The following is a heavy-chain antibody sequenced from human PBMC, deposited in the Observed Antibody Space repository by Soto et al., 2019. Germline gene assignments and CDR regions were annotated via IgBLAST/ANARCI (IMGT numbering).Heavy chain of an antibody. J-gene: IGHJ5*02. CDR3: ARASDYDSRLRRGWFEP. V-gene: IGHV3-20*01. Sequence: PGGCLRLSCAASGFTFSSYGVSWVRQAPGKGLEWVSGINWNGGSTGYADSVKGRFTISRDNAKNSLYLQMNSLRAEDTALYHCARASDYDSRLRRGWFEPWGQGTLVTVSS. CDR1: GFTFSSYG. D-gene: IGHD5-12*01. CDR2: INWNGGST.